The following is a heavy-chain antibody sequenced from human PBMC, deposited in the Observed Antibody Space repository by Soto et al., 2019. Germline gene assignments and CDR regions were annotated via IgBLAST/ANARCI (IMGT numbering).Heavy chain of an antibody. CDR2: VSGSGGST. D-gene: IGHD6-13*01. J-gene: IGHJ4*02. V-gene: IGHV3-23*01. CDR3: ARRGPGTYVDY. Sequence: EVQLLESGGGLVQPGGSLRLSCAASGFTFSSYAMRWVRQAPGKGLEWVSAVSGSGGSTYYADSVKRRFTISRDNSKNTLYLQMNSLRADHTAVYYCARRGPGTYVDYWGQGTLVTVSS. CDR1: GFTFSSYA.